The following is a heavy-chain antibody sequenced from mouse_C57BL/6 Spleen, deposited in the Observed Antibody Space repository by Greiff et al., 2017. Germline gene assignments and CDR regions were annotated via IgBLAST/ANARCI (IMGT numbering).Heavy chain of an antibody. J-gene: IGHJ4*01. CDR2: ISSGGDYI. D-gene: IGHD2-3*01. V-gene: IGHV5-9-1*02. CDR3: TRDDGLGAMDY. CDR1: GFTFSSYA. Sequence: EVQLVESGEGLVKPGGSLKLSCAASGFTFSSYALSWVRLTPEKRLEWVAYISSGGDYIYYADTVKGRFTISRDNARNTLYLQMSSLKSEDTAMYYCTRDDGLGAMDYWGQGTSVTVSS.